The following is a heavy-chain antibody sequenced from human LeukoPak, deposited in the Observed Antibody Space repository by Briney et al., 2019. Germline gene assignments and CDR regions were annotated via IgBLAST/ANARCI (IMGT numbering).Heavy chain of an antibody. J-gene: IGHJ6*03. CDR2: ISSSSSYI. V-gene: IGHV3-21*01. Sequence: PGGSLRLSCAASGFTFSSYSMNWVRQAPGKGLEWVSSISSSSSYIYYADSVKCRFTISRDNAKNSLYLQMNSLRAEDTAVYYCAREGYDFWSIYYYYYMAVWGKGTTVTVSS. CDR3: AREGYDFWSIYYYYYMAV. CDR1: GFTFSSYS. D-gene: IGHD3-3*01.